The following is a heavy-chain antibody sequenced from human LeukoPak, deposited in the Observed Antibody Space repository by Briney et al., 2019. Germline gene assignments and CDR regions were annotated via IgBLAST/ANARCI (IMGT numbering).Heavy chain of an antibody. CDR3: ARGIFTGGTYYGY. D-gene: IGHD1-26*01. Sequence: GASVKVSCKASGYTFTGYYMHWVRQAPGQGLEWMGWINPNSGGTNYAQKFQGRVTMTRDTSISTAYMELSRLRSDDTAVYYCARGIFTGGTYYGYWGQGTLVTVSS. J-gene: IGHJ4*02. CDR2: INPNSGGT. CDR1: GYTFTGYY. V-gene: IGHV1-2*02.